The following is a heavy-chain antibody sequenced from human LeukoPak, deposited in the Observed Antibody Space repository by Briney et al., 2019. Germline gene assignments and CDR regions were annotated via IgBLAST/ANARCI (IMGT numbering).Heavy chain of an antibody. CDR3: ARSHGGITIRNWFDP. CDR2: INGNSGGT. Sequence: GASVKVSCKASGYTLTDYYIHWVRQAPGQGLEWMGWINGNSGGTKYAQKFQGRVTMTRDTSISTAYMELSRLRSGDTAVYYCARSHGGITIRNWFDPWGQGTLVTASS. CDR1: GYTLTDYY. V-gene: IGHV1-2*02. D-gene: IGHD3-3*01. J-gene: IGHJ5*02.